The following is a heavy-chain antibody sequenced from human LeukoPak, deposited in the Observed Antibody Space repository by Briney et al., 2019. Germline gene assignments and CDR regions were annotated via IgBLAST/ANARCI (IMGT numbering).Heavy chain of an antibody. CDR1: GGTFDNYG. Sequence: GSSVKVSCKASGGTFDNYGISWVRQAPGQGLEWMGIINPSGGSTSYAQKFQGRVTMTRDMSTSTVYMELSSLRSEDTAVYYCARDLDDSSGYHSDRGFYFQHWGQGTLVTVSS. D-gene: IGHD3-22*01. J-gene: IGHJ1*01. CDR3: ARDLDDSSGYHSDRGFYFQH. V-gene: IGHV1-46*02. CDR2: INPSGGST.